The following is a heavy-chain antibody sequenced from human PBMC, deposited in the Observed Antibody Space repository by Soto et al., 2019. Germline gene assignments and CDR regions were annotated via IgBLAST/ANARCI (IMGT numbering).Heavy chain of an antibody. D-gene: IGHD2-15*01. J-gene: IGHJ6*02. Sequence: QVQLVESGGGVVQPGRSLRLSCAASGFTFSSYAMHWVRQAPGKGLEWVAVISYDGSNKYYADSVKGRFTISRDNSKNTLYLQMNSLRAEDTAVYYCARVDSPSNLGYCSGGSCSQRADVWGQGTTVTVSS. CDR1: GFTFSSYA. V-gene: IGHV3-30-3*01. CDR2: ISYDGSNK. CDR3: ARVDSPSNLGYCSGGSCSQRADV.